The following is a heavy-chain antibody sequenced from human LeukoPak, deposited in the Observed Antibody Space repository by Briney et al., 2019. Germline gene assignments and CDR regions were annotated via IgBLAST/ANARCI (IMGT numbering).Heavy chain of an antibody. CDR3: AKDAQRGFDYSNSLEY. CDR1: GFTYSHYG. J-gene: IGHJ4*02. D-gene: IGHD4-11*01. CDR2: IWSDGTEK. V-gene: IGHV3-33*06. Sequence: GGCLTLSCAAFGFTYSHYGMHWVRQVPGKGLEWVAVIWSDGTEKYYDDAVKGRFTISRDNSMKTLYLQMNSLRGDDTAVYYCAKDAQRGFDYSNSLEYWGQGTLVTVSS.